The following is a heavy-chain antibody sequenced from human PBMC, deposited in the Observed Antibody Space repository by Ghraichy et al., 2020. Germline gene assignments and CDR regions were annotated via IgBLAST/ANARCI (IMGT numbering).Heavy chain of an antibody. Sequence: SETLSLTCTVSGASISPYYWSWIRQPPGKGLEWIGYISSSGSPNYSPSLRSRVTISLDTSQNQFSLKLSSVTEADTAVYYCVRDVGGNLDYWGQGTLVTVSS. CDR2: ISSSGSP. J-gene: IGHJ4*02. V-gene: IGHV4-59*01. CDR1: GASISPYY. D-gene: IGHD2-15*01. CDR3: VRDVGGNLDY.